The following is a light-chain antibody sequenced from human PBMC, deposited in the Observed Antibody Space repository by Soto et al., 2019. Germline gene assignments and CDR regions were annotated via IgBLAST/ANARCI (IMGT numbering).Light chain of an antibody. J-gene: IGLJ3*02. Sequence: QTVVTQEPSLSVSPGGTVTLTCGLSSGSVSTSYYPTWYQQTPGQAPRTLIYNTSTRSSGVPDRFSGSILGNRAALTITWAQADDDSHYYCVLYVGSGVWVFGGGTKVTVL. CDR3: VLYVGSGVWV. V-gene: IGLV8-61*01. CDR2: NTS. CDR1: SGSVSTSYY.